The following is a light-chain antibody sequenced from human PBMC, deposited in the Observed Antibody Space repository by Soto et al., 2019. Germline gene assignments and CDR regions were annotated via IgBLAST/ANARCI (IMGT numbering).Light chain of an antibody. CDR2: KAS. Sequence: DIQMTQSPCTPSASVGDRVTIVCRASQRISTWLAWYQHKPRKAPKLLISKASNLDSGVPSRFSGSGSGTEFNLTISSLQPEDFATYYCQQYNSFIWTFGRGT. CDR3: QQYNSFIWT. V-gene: IGKV1-5*03. CDR1: QRISTW. J-gene: IGKJ1*01.